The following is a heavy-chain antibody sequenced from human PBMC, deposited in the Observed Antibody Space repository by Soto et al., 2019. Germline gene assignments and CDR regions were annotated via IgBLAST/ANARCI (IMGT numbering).Heavy chain of an antibody. Sequence: PSETLSLTCAVYGGSFSAYYWSWIRQPPGKGLEWIGEINHSGGTSYNPSLKSRVTISVDTSKSQFSLKLSSVTAADTAVYYCARHIWDSSGYHFDYWGQGILVTVSS. CDR2: INHSGGT. D-gene: IGHD3-22*01. CDR1: GGSFSAYY. J-gene: IGHJ4*02. V-gene: IGHV4-34*01. CDR3: ARHIWDSSGYHFDY.